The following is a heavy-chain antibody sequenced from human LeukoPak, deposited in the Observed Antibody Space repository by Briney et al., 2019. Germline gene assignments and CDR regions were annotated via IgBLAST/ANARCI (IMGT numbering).Heavy chain of an antibody. V-gene: IGHV3-23*01. D-gene: IGHD3-16*01. CDR1: GGTFSSYA. J-gene: IGHJ4*02. CDR3: AKYEAVSDYFDY. CDR2: ISGSGGST. Sequence: SCKASGGTFSSYAMSWVRQAPGKGLEWVSAISGSGGSTYYADSVKGRFTISRDNSKNTLYLQMNSLRAEDTAVYYCAKYEAVSDYFDYWGQGTLVTVSS.